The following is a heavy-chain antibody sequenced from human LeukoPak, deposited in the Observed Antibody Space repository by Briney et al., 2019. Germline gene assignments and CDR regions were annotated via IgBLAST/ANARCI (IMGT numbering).Heavy chain of an antibody. CDR2: MYNSGST. Sequence: PSETLSLTCTVSGGSISSYYWHWIRQPPGKGLEWIGYMYNSGSTNYSPSLKSRVTISGDTSKNQFSLKLSPVTAADTAVYYCARGSLEHSSILEKWGQGTLVTVSA. D-gene: IGHD1-1*01. J-gene: IGHJ4*02. V-gene: IGHV4-59*01. CDR3: ARGSLEHSSILEK. CDR1: GGSISSYY.